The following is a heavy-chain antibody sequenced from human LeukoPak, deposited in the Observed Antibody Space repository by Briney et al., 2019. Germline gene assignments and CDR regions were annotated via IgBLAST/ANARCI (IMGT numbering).Heavy chain of an antibody. Sequence: PSETLSLTCTVSGGSISSSSHYWGWIRQPPGKGLEWIGYVDHTGSTKFNPSLNGRVSISRDTSNNFFSLRLRSVTAADTAVYFCARGRVSSSTWYSTYYYFFYMDFWGKGTTVTVSS. CDR3: ARGRVSSSTWYSTYYYFFYMDF. CDR1: GGSISSSSHY. V-gene: IGHV4-61*03. D-gene: IGHD4-11*01. J-gene: IGHJ6*03. CDR2: VDHTGST.